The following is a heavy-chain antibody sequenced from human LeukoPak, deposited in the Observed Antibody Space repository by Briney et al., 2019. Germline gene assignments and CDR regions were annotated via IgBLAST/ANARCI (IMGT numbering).Heavy chain of an antibody. D-gene: IGHD3-10*01. J-gene: IGHJ5*02. CDR2: MNHDGSEK. V-gene: IGHV3-7*01. Sequence: GGSLRLSCAASGFTFSSYWMNWVRQAPGKGLEWVANMNHDGSEKYYIDSVKGRFTISRDNAKNSLYLQMNSLRAEDTAVYYCARDSGGFSNWFDPWGQGTLVTVSS. CDR1: GFTFSSYW. CDR3: ARDSGGFSNWFDP.